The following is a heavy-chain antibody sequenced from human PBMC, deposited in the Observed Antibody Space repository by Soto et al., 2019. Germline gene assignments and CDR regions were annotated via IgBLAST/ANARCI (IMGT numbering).Heavy chain of an antibody. CDR3: ASDSSGSFDP. J-gene: IGHJ5*02. Sequence: QVQLVQSGAEVKKPGASVKVSCKASGYTFTRNGISWERQAPGQGLEWMGWISGSNGNTDYAPKLQGRVTMTTDTSTSTAYMELRSLRSDDTAVYYCASDSSGSFDPWGQGTLVIVSS. CDR2: ISGSNGNT. D-gene: IGHD3-22*01. CDR1: GYTFTRNG. V-gene: IGHV1-18*01.